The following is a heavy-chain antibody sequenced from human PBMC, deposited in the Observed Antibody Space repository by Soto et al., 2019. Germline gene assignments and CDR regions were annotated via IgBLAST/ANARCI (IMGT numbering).Heavy chain of an antibody. Sequence: QVQLQESGPGLVKPSETLSLTCTVSGGSISSYYWSWIRQPPGKGLEWIGYIYYSGSTNYNPSLKSRVTIPVDTSKNQFSLKLSSVTAADTAVYYCARHGPIAAAGSVFDYWGQGTLVTVPS. CDR2: IYYSGST. CDR3: ARHGPIAAAGSVFDY. V-gene: IGHV4-59*08. J-gene: IGHJ4*02. D-gene: IGHD6-13*01. CDR1: GGSISSYY.